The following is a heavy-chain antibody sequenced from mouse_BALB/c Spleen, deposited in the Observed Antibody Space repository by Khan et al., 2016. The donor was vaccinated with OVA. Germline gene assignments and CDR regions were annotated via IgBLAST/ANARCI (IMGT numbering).Heavy chain of an antibody. CDR2: IYPGTDNT. D-gene: IGHD1-1*01. CDR1: GYIFTSYW. CDR3: AREEALYYFDY. Sequence: QVQLQQSGAELVRPGASVKLSCKTSGYIFTSYWIHWVKQRSGQGLEWIARIYPGTDNTYFNEKLKDKATLTADKSSSTAYMHLSSLKSEDAAVYFCAREEALYYFDYWGQGTTLTVSS. J-gene: IGHJ2*01. V-gene: IGHV1S132*01.